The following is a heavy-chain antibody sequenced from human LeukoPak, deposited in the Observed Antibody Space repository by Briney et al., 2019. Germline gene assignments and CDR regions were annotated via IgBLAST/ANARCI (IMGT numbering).Heavy chain of an antibody. CDR2: IYYSGST. CDR3: ARLGLYGSGSSYYY. J-gene: IGHJ4*02. D-gene: IGHD3-10*01. V-gene: IGHV4-34*09. CDR1: GGSFSGYY. Sequence: PSETLSLTCAVYGGSFSGYYWSWIRQSPGKGLEWIGYIYYSGSTYYNPSLKSRVTISVDTSKNQFSLKLSSVTAADTAVYYCARLGLYGSGSSYYYWGQGTLVTVSS.